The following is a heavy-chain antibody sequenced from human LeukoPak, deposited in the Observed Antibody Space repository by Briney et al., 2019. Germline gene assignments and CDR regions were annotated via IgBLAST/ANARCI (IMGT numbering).Heavy chain of an antibody. CDR1: GGSISSYY. D-gene: IGHD6-19*01. J-gene: IGHJ4*02. CDR3: ARGEGSGWYFDY. CDR2: IYYSGCT. Sequence: PSETLSLTCTVSGGSISSYYWSWIRQPPGKGLEWIGYIYYSGCTNYNPSLKSRVTISPDTSKNKFSLKLTSVTAADTAVYYCARGEGSGWYFDYWGQGTLVTVSS. V-gene: IGHV4-59*01.